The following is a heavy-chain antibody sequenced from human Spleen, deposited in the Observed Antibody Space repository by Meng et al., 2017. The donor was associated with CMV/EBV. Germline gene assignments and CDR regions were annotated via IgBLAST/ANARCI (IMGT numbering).Heavy chain of an antibody. J-gene: IGHJ6*02. V-gene: IGHV1-2*02. D-gene: IGHD2-15*01. CDR1: GYTFTHYY. CDR2: INPISGDT. CDR3: ARSGMVGATYQYYHGMDV. Sequence: ASVKVSCKAYGYTFTHYYIHWARQAPGQGLEWMGYINPISGDTNYAQKFQGRITVTRDASISTGYMELNRLRSDDTAVYSCARSGMVGATYQYYHGMDVWGQGTTVTVSS.